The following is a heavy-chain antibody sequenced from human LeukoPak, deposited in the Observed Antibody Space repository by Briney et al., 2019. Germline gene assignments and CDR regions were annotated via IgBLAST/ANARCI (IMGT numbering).Heavy chain of an antibody. D-gene: IGHD3-9*01. CDR1: GFTFSSYG. J-gene: IGHJ4*02. V-gene: IGHV3-30*18. Sequence: GRSLRLSCAASGFTFSSYGMHWVRQAPGKGLEWVAVISYDGSNKYYADSVKGRFTISRDNSKNTLYLQMNSLRAEDTAVYYCAKGSHCDILTGEFDYWGQGTLVTVSS. CDR3: AKGSHCDILTGEFDY. CDR2: ISYDGSNK.